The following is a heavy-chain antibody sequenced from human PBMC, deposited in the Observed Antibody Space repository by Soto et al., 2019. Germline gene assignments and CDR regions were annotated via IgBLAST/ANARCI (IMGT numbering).Heavy chain of an antibody. CDR1: GGSIRGYY. D-gene: IGHD5-18*01. CDR2: IYSDGTT. J-gene: IGHJ5*02. CDR3: ARDRGYRSGAFGS. Sequence: SELLSLACIVSGGSIRGYYWSWIRQPAGKELDWIGRIYSDGTTNYNPSLKGRGTMSVDTSKKQISLKWTSVTAADTAMYYCARDRGYRSGAFGSWGQG. V-gene: IGHV4-4*07.